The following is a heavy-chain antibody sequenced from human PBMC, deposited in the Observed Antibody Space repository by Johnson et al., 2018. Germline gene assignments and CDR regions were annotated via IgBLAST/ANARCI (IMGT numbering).Heavy chain of an antibody. CDR3: TRDLPRGGYYGMDV. V-gene: IGHV3-49*03. Sequence: VQLVESGGGLVQXGGSXRLXCAASGFTFGDYAMSWFRQAPGKGLEWVGFIRSKAYGGTTESAASVKGSFTISRDDSKSIAYLQMNSLKTEDTAVYYCTRDLPRGGYYGMDVWGQGTMVTASS. CDR1: GFTFGDYA. CDR2: IRSKAYGGTT. D-gene: IGHD3-10*01. J-gene: IGHJ6*02.